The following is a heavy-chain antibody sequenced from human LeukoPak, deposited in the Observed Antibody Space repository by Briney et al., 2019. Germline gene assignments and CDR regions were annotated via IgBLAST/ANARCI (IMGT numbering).Heavy chain of an antibody. Sequence: PSETLSLTCTVSGGSISSGSYYWSWIRQPAGKGLEWIGRIYTSVSTDYNPALNSRVTISVDTSKNQFSLKLSSVTAADTAVYYCARALPYGDLDPWGQGTLVTVSS. V-gene: IGHV4-61*02. CDR2: IYTSVST. CDR3: ARALPYGDLDP. D-gene: IGHD4-17*01. J-gene: IGHJ5*02. CDR1: GGSISSGSYY.